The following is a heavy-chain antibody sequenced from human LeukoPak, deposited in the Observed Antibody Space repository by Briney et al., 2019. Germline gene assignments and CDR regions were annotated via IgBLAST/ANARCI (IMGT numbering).Heavy chain of an antibody. CDR1: GFTFSNYW. Sequence: GGSLRLSFATPGFTFSNYWMHWFRQAPGKGLGWFSHINGDGSRTNYADSVKGRSTISRDNAKNTLYLQVNSLRAEDTAVYYCIRGGYPYAFDFWGQGTMVTVSS. CDR2: INGDGSRT. D-gene: IGHD5-12*01. V-gene: IGHV3-74*01. J-gene: IGHJ3*01. CDR3: IRGGYPYAFDF.